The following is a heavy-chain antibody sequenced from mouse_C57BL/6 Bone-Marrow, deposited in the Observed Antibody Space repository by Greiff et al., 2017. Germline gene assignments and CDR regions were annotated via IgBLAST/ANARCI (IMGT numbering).Heavy chain of an antibody. CDR3: ASYSVNAMDY. D-gene: IGHD2-12*01. Sequence: QVQLQQPGAGLVKPGASVKMSCKASGYTFTSYWITWVKQRPGQGLEWIGDFYPGSGSTNYNEKFKSKATLTVDTSSSTAYMQLSSLTSEDSAVYYCASYSVNAMDYWGQGTSVTVSS. CDR2: FYPGSGST. J-gene: IGHJ4*01. V-gene: IGHV1-55*01. CDR1: GYTFTSYW.